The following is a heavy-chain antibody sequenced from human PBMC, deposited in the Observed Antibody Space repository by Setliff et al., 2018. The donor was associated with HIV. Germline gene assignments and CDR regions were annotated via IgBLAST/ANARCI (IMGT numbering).Heavy chain of an antibody. CDR3: ARLDCSSSSGFVDY. Sequence: SETLSLTCIVSGGSISNFYCSWSWIRQPPGKGLEWIGYIYTSGSTKYNPSLKSRVTISVDTSKNQFSLKLSSVTAADTAVYYCARLDCSSSSGFVDYWGQGTLVTVS. CDR2: IYTSGST. CDR1: GGSISNFY. D-gene: IGHD2-2*01. J-gene: IGHJ4*02. V-gene: IGHV4-4*09.